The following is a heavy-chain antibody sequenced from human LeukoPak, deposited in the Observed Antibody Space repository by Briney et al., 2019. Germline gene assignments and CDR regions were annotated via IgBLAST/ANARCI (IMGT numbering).Heavy chain of an antibody. V-gene: IGHV4-61*02. D-gene: IGHD3-22*01. J-gene: IGHJ3*02. CDR1: GGSISSGSYY. CDR2: IYSSGST. CDR3: ARDEPDYYDSSGYEPNDAFDI. Sequence: SQTLSLTCTVSGGSISSGSYYWGWIRQPAGKGLEWIGRIYSSGSTNYNPSLKSRFTISVDTAKNQFSLKLSSVTAADTAVYYCARDEPDYYDSSGYEPNDAFDIWGQGTMVTVSS.